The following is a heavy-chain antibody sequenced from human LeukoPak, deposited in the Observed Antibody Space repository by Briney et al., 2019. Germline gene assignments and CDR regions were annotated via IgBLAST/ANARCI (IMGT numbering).Heavy chain of an antibody. CDR2: ITPTSGGT. CDR3: AREDGSYDY. D-gene: IGHD1-26*01. CDR1: GYTFTGYY. J-gene: IGHJ4*02. Sequence: EASVTVSCKASGYTFTGYYIHWVRQAPGQGLEWMGWITPTSGGTNYAQKFQGRVTMTRDTSMSTVYMELSRLTSDDTAVFYCAREDGSYDYWGQGTLVTVSS. V-gene: IGHV1-2*02.